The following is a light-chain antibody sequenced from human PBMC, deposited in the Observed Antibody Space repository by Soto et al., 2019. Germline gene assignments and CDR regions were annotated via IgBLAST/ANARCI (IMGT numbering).Light chain of an antibody. CDR2: GAA. Sequence: EIVMTQSPATLSVSPGERATLSCRANQSISSNLAWYQQKPGQAPRLLIYGAATRATGIPARFSGSGSGTDFTLTISGLQSEDFAVYYCQMYNNWLATFGEGTKVDIK. CDR1: QSISSN. V-gene: IGKV3-15*01. J-gene: IGKJ4*01. CDR3: QMYNNWLAT.